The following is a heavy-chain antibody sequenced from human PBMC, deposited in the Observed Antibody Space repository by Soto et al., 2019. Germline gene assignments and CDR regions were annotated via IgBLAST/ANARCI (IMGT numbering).Heavy chain of an antibody. CDR2: IYWDDSK. D-gene: IGHD1-26*01. CDR3: AHAYGGRSLY. J-gene: IGHJ4*02. V-gene: IGHV2-5*02. Sequence: QITLKESGPTLVKPTQTLTLTCTFSGFSLTTDRVGVGWIRQPPGEALEWLAVIYWDDSKTYRPSLENRLTITKDTSKNQVALTMTNMDSLDTATYYCAHAYGGRSLYWGLGTLVTVSS. CDR1: GFSLTTDRVG.